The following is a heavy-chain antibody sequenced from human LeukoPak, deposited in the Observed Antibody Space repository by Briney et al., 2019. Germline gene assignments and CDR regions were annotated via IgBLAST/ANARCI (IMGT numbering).Heavy chain of an antibody. CDR3: ARNGCSSTSCYVEY. J-gene: IGHJ4*02. D-gene: IGHD2-2*01. Sequence: ASVKVSCKASGYTFTSYYIHWVRQAPGQGLEWMGIINPSGGSTTYAQKFQGRVTITADESTSTAYMELSSLRSEDTAVYYCARNGCSSTSCYVEYWGQGTLVTVSS. V-gene: IGHV1-46*01. CDR2: INPSGGST. CDR1: GYTFTSYY.